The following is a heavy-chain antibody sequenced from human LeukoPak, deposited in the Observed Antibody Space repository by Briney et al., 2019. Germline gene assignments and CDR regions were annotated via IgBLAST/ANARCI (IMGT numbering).Heavy chain of an antibody. D-gene: IGHD6-19*01. J-gene: IGHJ4*02. V-gene: IGHV3-7*02. CDR2: IKQDGSEK. CDR1: GFTFTSYW. CDR3: ARQWLAFDY. Sequence: GGSLRLSCAASGFTFTSYWMSWVRQAPGKGLEWVANIKQDGSEKNYVDSVKGRFTISRDNAKNSMYLQMNSLRVEDTAVYYCARQWLAFDYWGQGALVTVSS.